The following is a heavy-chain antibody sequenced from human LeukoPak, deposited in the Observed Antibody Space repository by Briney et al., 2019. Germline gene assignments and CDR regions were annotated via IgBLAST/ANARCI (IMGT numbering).Heavy chain of an antibody. CDR2: INPSGGST. D-gene: IGHD1-14*01. CDR1: GYTFTSYY. CDR3: ARDRNLYYYYMDV. Sequence: WASVKVSCKASGYTFTSYYMHWVRQAPGQGLEWMGIINPSGGSTSYAQKFQGRVTMTRDMSTRTVYMELSSLRSEDTAVYYCARDRNLYYYYMDVWGKGTTVTVSS. J-gene: IGHJ6*03. V-gene: IGHV1-46*01.